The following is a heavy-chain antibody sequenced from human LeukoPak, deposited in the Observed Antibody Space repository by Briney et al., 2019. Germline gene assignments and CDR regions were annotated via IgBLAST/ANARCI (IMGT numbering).Heavy chain of an antibody. D-gene: IGHD6-13*01. CDR1: GFTVSNNY. J-gene: IGHJ4*02. Sequence: PGGSLRLSCAASGFTVSNNYMSWVRQAPGKGLEWVSVIYRGSSTYYADSVKGRFTISRDSSKNTLYLQMNSLRAEDTAVYYCASPRSFSSSWYCFDCWGQGTLVTVSS. CDR3: ASPRSFSSSWYCFDC. CDR2: IYRGSST. V-gene: IGHV3-53*01.